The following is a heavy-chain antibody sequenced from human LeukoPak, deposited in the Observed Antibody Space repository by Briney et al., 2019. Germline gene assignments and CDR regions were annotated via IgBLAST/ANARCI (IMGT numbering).Heavy chain of an antibody. CDR3: ARARCSSCSFDY. CDR2: KYYSGSA. J-gene: IGHJ4*02. V-gene: IGHV4-31*03. CDR1: GVSVSDGRYY. D-gene: IGHD6-13*01. Sequence: SQTLSLTCNVSGVSVSDGRYYWTWIRQHPGKGLEWIGYKYYSGSAKYNPSLKSRLTISIDTSKNQFSLQLSSVTAADTATYYCARARCSSCSFDYWGQGTLVTVSS.